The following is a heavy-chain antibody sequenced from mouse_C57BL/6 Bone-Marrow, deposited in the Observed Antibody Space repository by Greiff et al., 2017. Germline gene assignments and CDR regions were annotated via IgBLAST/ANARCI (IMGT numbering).Heavy chain of an antibody. Sequence: EVQRVESGGGLVKPGGSLKLSCAASGFTFSSYAMSWVRQTPEKRLEWVATISDGGSYTYYPANVTGRFTISRDNAKNNLYLQMRHLKSEDTAMYYCARDPIYYYGSSYGGFAYWGQGTLVTVSA. CDR1: GFTFSSYA. D-gene: IGHD1-1*01. J-gene: IGHJ3*01. V-gene: IGHV5-4*01. CDR2: ISDGGSYT. CDR3: ARDPIYYYGSSYGGFAY.